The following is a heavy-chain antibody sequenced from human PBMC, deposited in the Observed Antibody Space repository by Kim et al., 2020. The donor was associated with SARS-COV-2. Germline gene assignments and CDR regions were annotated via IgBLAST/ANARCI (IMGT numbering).Heavy chain of an antibody. V-gene: IGHV1-69*13. CDR3: ASTTTDSSGTFDY. CDR2: IIPIFGTA. D-gene: IGHD1-1*01. Sequence: SVKVSCKASGGTFSSYAISWVRQAPGQGLEWMGGIIPIFGTANYAQKFQGRVTITADESTSTAYMELSSLRSEDTAVYYCASTTTDSSGTFDYWGQGTLVTVSS. CDR1: GGTFSSYA. J-gene: IGHJ4*02.